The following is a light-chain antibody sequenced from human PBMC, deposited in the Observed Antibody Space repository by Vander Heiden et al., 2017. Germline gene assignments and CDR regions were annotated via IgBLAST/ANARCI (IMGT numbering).Light chain of an antibody. V-gene: IGKV1-9*01. CDR3: QQLNSYPLT. CDR2: AAS. Sequence: DIQLTQSPSFLSPSVGDRVTITCRASQGISSYLAWYQQKPGKDPKLLIYAASTLQSRVPSRFSGSGSGTEFTLTISSLQPEDFATYYCQQLNSYPLTFGGGTKVEIK. J-gene: IGKJ4*01. CDR1: QGISSY.